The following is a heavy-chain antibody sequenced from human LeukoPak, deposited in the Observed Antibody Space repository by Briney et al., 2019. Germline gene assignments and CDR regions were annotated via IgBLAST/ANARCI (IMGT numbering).Heavy chain of an antibody. CDR2: ISYDGSNK. J-gene: IGHJ6*03. D-gene: IGHD6-13*01. CDR3: ARDNLGRIQQLVLDYYYYYMDV. V-gene: IGHV3-30*01. Sequence: GRSLRLSCAASGFTFSSYAMHWVRQAPGKGLEWVAVISYDGSNKYYADSVKGRFTISRDSSKNTLYLQMNSLRAEDTAVYYCARDNLGRIQQLVLDYYYYYMDVWGKGTTVTVSS. CDR1: GFTFSSYA.